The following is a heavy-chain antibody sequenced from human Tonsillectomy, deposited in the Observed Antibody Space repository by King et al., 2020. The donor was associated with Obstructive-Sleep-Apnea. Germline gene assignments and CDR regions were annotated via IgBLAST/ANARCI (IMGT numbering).Heavy chain of an antibody. CDR1: GFTFSSYA. Sequence: VQLVESGGGLVQPGGSLRLSCAASGFTFSSYAMSWVRQAPGKGLEWVSAISGSGGSTYYADSVKGRFTISRDNSKNTLYLQMNSLRAEDTAVYYCAKGYCSSSSCYGDYYGMDVWGQGTTVTVSS. CDR3: AKGYCSSSSCYGDYYGMDV. CDR2: ISGSGGST. V-gene: IGHV3-23*04. J-gene: IGHJ6*02. D-gene: IGHD2-2*01.